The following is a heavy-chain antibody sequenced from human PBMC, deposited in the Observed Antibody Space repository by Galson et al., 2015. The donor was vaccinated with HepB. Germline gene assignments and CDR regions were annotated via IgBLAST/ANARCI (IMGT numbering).Heavy chain of an antibody. Sequence: SLRLSCAASGFTFSSYAMNWVRQAPGKGLEWVSAISGSGGNTYYADSVKGRFTISRDNSKHTLYLQMHSLRAEDTAVYYCAKGHYDYGSLIEYWGQGTLVTVSS. CDR2: ISGSGGNT. CDR1: GFTFSSYA. CDR3: AKGHYDYGSLIEY. D-gene: IGHD4-17*01. V-gene: IGHV3-23*01. J-gene: IGHJ4*02.